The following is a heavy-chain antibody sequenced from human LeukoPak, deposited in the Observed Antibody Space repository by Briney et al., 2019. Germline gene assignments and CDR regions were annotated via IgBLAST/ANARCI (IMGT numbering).Heavy chain of an antibody. J-gene: IGHJ6*02. CDR3: ARGRIAAPLREYYGMDV. Sequence: SETLSLTCTVSGGSISSSSYYWGWIRQPPGKGLEWIGSIYYSGSTYYNPCLKSRVTISVATSKNQFSLKLSSVTAADTAVYFCARGRIAAPLREYYGMDVWGQGTTVTVSS. D-gene: IGHD6-13*01. CDR1: GGSISSSSYY. CDR2: IYYSGST. V-gene: IGHV4-39*07.